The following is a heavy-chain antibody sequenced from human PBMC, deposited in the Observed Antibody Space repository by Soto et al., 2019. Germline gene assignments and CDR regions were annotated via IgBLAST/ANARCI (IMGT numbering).Heavy chain of an antibody. CDR1: GDSVSSNSAG. CDR3: ARGEQYSGRIFDY. Sequence: LSLTCAITGDSVSSNSAGWSWVRQSPSRGLEWLGRTYYRSKWYYEYAVSVRGRITINPDTSKNQYSLQLNSVTPEDTAVYFCARGEQYSGRIFDYWGQGTLVTAPQ. V-gene: IGHV6-1*01. CDR2: TYYRSKWYY. J-gene: IGHJ4*01. D-gene: IGHD1-26*01.